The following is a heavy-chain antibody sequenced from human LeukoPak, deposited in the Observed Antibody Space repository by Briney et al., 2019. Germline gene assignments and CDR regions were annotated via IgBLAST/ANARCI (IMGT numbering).Heavy chain of an antibody. J-gene: IGHJ4*02. CDR1: GGSFSGYY. V-gene: IGHV4-34*01. CDR3: ASSVVTGDY. Sequence: PSETLSLTCAVYGGSFSGYYWSWIRQPPGKGLEWIGEINHSGSTNYNPSLKSRVTISVDTSKNQFSLKLSSVTAADTAVYYCASSVVTGDYWGQGTLVTVSS. D-gene: IGHD2-21*02. CDR2: INHSGST.